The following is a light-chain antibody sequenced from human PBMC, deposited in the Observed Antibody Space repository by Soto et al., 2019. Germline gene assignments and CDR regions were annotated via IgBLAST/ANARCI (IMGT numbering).Light chain of an antibody. CDR1: QSVSSY. V-gene: IGKV3-11*01. Sequence: EIRMTQSPSTLSSSPGERATLTCRASQSVSSYLAWYQQIPGQAPRLLIYDASNRATGIPARFSGSGSGTDFSPTIISRVHPDYLASYYHQQNNWYSWTFGQGTKVDIK. CDR3: HQQNNWYSWT. J-gene: IGKJ1*01. CDR2: DAS.